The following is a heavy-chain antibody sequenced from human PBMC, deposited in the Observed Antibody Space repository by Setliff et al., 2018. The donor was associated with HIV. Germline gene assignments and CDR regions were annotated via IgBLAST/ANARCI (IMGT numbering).Heavy chain of an antibody. Sequence: SETLSLTCTVSGDSISSHYWSWIRQAPGKGLEWIGTMYFSGNSRNSPSLKSRVTISVDTSKNQLSLNLSSVTAADTAVYYCARGGYYYGSGSSLNYYGMDVWGQGTTVTVSS. J-gene: IGHJ6*02. D-gene: IGHD3-10*01. CDR3: ARGGYYYGSGSSLNYYGMDV. CDR1: GDSISSHY. V-gene: IGHV4-59*11. CDR2: MYFSGNS.